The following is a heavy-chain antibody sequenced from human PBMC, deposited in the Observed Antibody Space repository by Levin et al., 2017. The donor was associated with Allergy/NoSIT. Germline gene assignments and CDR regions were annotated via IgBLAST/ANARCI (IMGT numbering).Heavy chain of an antibody. D-gene: IGHD3-16*01. J-gene: IGHJ4*02. CDR1: DESFSGYY. CDR2: INHSGST. V-gene: IGHV4-34*01. Sequence: SQTLSLTCGVYDESFSGYYWTWIRQPPGKGLEWIGEINHSGSTDYNPSLKSRVTISVDTSKNQLSLKLSSVAAADTAVYYCARVRYDYVWGSYLKGYFDYWGQGTLVTVSS. CDR3: ARVRYDYVWGSYLKGYFDY.